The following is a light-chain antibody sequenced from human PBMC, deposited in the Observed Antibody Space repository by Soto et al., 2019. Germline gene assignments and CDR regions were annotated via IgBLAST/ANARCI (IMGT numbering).Light chain of an antibody. V-gene: IGLV1-44*01. CDR3: GTWDSDSYV. Sequence: QSVLTQPPSASGTPGQRVTISCSGSSSNIGSNTVNWYQQLPGTAPKLLIYSNNQRPSGVPDRFSGPKSGTSATLGITGLQTGDEGDYYCGTWDSDSYVFGTGTKVTVL. CDR1: SSNIGSNT. J-gene: IGLJ1*01. CDR2: SNN.